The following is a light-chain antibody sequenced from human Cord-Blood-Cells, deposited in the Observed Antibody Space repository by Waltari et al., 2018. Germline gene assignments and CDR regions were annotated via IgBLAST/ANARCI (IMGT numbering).Light chain of an antibody. J-gene: IGLJ3*02. CDR3: CSYAGSSTLV. V-gene: IGLV2-23*01. CDR1: SSDVGSYNL. Sequence: QSALTQPASVSWSPGQSITIPCPGPSSDVGSYNLVSWYQQHPGKAPKLMIYEGSKRPSGVSNRFSGSKSGNTASLTISGLQAEDEADYYCCSYAGSSTLVFGGGTKLTVL. CDR2: EGS.